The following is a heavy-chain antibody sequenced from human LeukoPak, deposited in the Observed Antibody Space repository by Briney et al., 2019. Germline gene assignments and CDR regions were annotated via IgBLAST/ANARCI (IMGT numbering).Heavy chain of an antibody. J-gene: IGHJ3*02. CDR1: GFTFDDYA. CDR3: AKGYCSSTICYPNAFDI. CDR2: ISWNSGSI. D-gene: IGHD2-2*01. V-gene: IGHV3-9*03. Sequence: PGGSLRLSCAASGFTFDDYAMHWVRQAPGKGLEWVSGISWNSGSIGYADSVKGRFTISRDNAKNSLYLQMNSLRAEDMALYYCAKGYCSSTICYPNAFDIWGQGTMVTVSS.